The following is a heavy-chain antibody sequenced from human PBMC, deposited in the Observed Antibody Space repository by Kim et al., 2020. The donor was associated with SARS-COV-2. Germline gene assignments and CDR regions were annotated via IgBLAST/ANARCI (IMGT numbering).Heavy chain of an antibody. J-gene: IGHJ5*02. CDR3: ARLGGGVNPLLNWFDP. CDR2: IYPGDSDT. D-gene: IGHD2-21*01. V-gene: IGHV5-51*01. CDR1: GYSFTSYW. Sequence: GESLKISCKGSGYSFTSYWIGWVRQMPGKGLEWMGIIYPGDSDTRYSPSFQGQVTISADKSISTAYLQGSSLKASDTAMYYCARLGGGVNPLLNWFDPWGQGTLVTVSS.